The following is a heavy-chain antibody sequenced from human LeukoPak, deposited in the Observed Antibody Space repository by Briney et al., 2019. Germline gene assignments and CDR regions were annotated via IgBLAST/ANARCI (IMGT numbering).Heavy chain of an antibody. CDR1: GFTFSSYA. CDR2: ISGSGGST. D-gene: IGHD3-22*01. Sequence: GGSLRLSCAASGFTFSSYAMSWVRQAPGKGLEWVSAISGSGGSTYYADSVKGRFTISRDNSKNTLYLQMNSLRAEDTAVYYCAKGPRSGYYLNWFDPWGQGTLVTVST. J-gene: IGHJ5*02. CDR3: AKGPRSGYYLNWFDP. V-gene: IGHV3-23*01.